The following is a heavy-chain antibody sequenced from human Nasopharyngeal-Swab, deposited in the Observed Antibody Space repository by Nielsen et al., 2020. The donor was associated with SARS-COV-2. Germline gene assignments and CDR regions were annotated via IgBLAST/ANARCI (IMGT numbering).Heavy chain of an antibody. CDR1: GYSFTTYW. CDR3: AWKSSVWYGSYDY. Sequence: GGSLRLTCQGSGYSFTTYWIAWVRQMPGQGLEWMGIIYTGDSDTRYSPSFQDQVTISADKSISTAYLQWSSLMASDTAMYNCAWKSSVWYGSYDYWGQGTLVTVSS. CDR2: IYTGDSDT. D-gene: IGHD6-19*01. V-gene: IGHV5-51*06. J-gene: IGHJ4*02.